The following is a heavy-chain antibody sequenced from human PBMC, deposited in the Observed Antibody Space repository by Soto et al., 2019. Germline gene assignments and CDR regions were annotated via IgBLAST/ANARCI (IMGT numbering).Heavy chain of an antibody. J-gene: IGHJ5*02. Sequence: KPSETLSLTCIVSGGSISSSSYYWGWIRQPPGKGLEWIGSIYYSGSTYYNPSLKSRVTISVDTSKNQFSLKLSSVTAADTAVFYPERHRARNWFDPWGQGTLVTVSS. CDR2: IYYSGST. D-gene: IGHD6-6*01. V-gene: IGHV4-39*01. CDR1: GGSISSSSYY. CDR3: ERHRARNWFDP.